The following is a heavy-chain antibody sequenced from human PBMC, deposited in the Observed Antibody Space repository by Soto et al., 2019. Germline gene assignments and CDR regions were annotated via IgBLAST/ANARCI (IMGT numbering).Heavy chain of an antibody. CDR1: GFTFSSYA. Sequence: GGSLRLSCAASGFTFSSYAMSWVRQAPGKGLEWVSAICGSGGSTYYADSVKGRFTISRDNSKNTLYLQMNSLRAEDTAVYYCAKDQVYDSSGYYFTATYYYYGMDVWGQGTTVTVSS. CDR2: ICGSGGST. D-gene: IGHD3-22*01. V-gene: IGHV3-23*01. CDR3: AKDQVYDSSGYYFTATYYYYGMDV. J-gene: IGHJ6*02.